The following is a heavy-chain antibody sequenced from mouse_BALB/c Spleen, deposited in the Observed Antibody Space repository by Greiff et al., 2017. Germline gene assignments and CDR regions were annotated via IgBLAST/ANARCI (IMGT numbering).Heavy chain of an antibody. V-gene: IGHV14-3*02. D-gene: IGHD1-1*01. CDR2: IDPANGNT. J-gene: IGHJ4*01. CDR1: GFNIKDTY. Sequence: EVKLQESGAELVKPGASVKLSCTASGFNIKDTYMHWVKQRPEQGLEWIGRIDPANGNTKYDPKFQGKATITADTSSNTAYLQLSSLTSEDTAVYYCARFFLGSSYAMDYWGQGTSVTVSS. CDR3: ARFFLGSSYAMDY.